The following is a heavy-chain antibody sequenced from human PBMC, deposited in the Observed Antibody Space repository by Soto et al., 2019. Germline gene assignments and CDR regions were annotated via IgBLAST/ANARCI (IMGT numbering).Heavy chain of an antibody. CDR2: IYYTGNT. CDR3: ARENTYGFDY. D-gene: IGHD5-18*01. CDR1: GGAISDGGDY. Sequence: QVQLRESGPGLVKPSQTLSLTCNVSGGAISDGGDYWSWIRQHPGKGLEWIGYIYYTGNTHYNPSIERRVPISVDTYKTQFSLKVRSVTAADTALYYCARENTYGFDYWGQGTLVTVSS. V-gene: IGHV4-31*03. J-gene: IGHJ4*02.